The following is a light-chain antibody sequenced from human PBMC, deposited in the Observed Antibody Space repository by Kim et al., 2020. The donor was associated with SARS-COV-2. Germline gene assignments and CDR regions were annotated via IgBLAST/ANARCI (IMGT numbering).Light chain of an antibody. CDR3: QHRGNWPPIT. CDR2: DAS. Sequence: SPGERATLSCRTSQSVGTSLAWYQQKPGQTPRLLIYDASNRATGIPTRFSGSGSGTDFTLTISILQPEDFAVYYCQHRGNWPPITFGQGTRLEIK. CDR1: QSVGTS. V-gene: IGKV3-11*01. J-gene: IGKJ5*01.